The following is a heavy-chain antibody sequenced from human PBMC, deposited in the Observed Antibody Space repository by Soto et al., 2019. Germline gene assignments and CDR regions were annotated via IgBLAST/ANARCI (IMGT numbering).Heavy chain of an antibody. V-gene: IGHV3-74*01. Sequence: EVQRVESGGGLVQPGGSLRVSCAASGFTFGSYWMNWVRQAPGKGLVWVSRIDSDGSSTTYADSVKGRFTTSRDNAKNTLYLQMSSLRVEATAVYYCARGRPYGMDVWGQGTTVTVSS. CDR2: IDSDGSST. CDR3: ARGRPYGMDV. CDR1: GFTFGSYW. J-gene: IGHJ6*02.